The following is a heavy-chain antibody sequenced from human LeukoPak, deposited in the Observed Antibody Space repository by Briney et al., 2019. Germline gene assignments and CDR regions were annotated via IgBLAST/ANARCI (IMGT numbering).Heavy chain of an antibody. V-gene: IGHV3-48*03. D-gene: IGHD3/OR15-3a*01. J-gene: IGHJ4*02. Sequence: GRFTISRDNAKNSLYLQMNSLRAEDTAVYYCARDGSDFFGFDYWGQGTLVTVSS. CDR3: ARDGSDFFGFDY.